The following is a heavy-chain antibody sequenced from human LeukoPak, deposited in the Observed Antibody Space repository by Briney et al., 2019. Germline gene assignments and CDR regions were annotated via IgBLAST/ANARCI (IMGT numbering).Heavy chain of an antibody. CDR2: ISSSSSYI. V-gene: IGHV3-21*06. CDR1: GFTFSSYS. Sequence: GGSLRLSCAASGFTFSSYSMNWVRQAPGKGLEWVSSISSSSSYIYYADSVKGRFTISRDNSNNMLFLQMNGLGPEDTAVYYCAKSGTTMTNYYSDYWGRGTLVTVSS. D-gene: IGHD1-26*01. J-gene: IGHJ4*02. CDR3: AKSGTTMTNYYSDY.